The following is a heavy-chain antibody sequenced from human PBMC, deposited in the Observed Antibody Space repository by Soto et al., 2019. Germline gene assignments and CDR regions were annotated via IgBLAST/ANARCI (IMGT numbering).Heavy chain of an antibody. J-gene: IGHJ4*02. CDR1: GFTVSSNY. D-gene: IGHD5-18*01. V-gene: IGHV3-66*01. CDR2: IYSGGST. Sequence: PGGSLRLSCAASGFTVSSNYMSWVRQAPGKGLEWVSVIYSGGSTYYADSVKGRFTISRDNSKNTLYLQMNSLKIDDTAVYYCTARRDWTAVDPLEYWGLGTLVTVSS. CDR3: TARRDWTAVDPLEY.